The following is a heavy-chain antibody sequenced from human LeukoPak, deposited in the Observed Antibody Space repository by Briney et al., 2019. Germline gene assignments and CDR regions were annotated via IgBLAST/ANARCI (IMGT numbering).Heavy chain of an antibody. CDR2: ISGSGGST. Sequence: PGGSLRLSCAASGFTFSSYAMSRVRQAPGKGLEWVSAISGSGGSTYYADSVKGRFTISRDNSKNTLYLQMNSLRAEDTAVYYCAKWSGSEVYYYGMDVWGQGTTVTVPS. D-gene: IGHD1-26*01. CDR1: GFTFSSYA. J-gene: IGHJ6*02. V-gene: IGHV3-23*01. CDR3: AKWSGSEVYYYGMDV.